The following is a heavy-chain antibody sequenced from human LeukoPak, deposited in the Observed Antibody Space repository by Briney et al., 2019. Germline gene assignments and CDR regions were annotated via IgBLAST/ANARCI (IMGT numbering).Heavy chain of an antibody. Sequence: SETLSLTCTVSGGSISSSTSYWGWIRQPPGKGVEWIGYIYYSGRTYYNPSLKSRLTISVDTSKNQFSLKLSSVTAADTAVYYCASLRVTTYYFDYCGQGTLVTVSS. CDR3: ASLRVTTYYFDY. J-gene: IGHJ4*02. CDR2: IYYSGRT. D-gene: IGHD2-21*02. V-gene: IGHV4-39*01. CDR1: GGSISSSTSY.